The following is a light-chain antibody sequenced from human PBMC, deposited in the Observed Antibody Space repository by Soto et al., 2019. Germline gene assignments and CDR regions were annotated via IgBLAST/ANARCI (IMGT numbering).Light chain of an antibody. CDR1: RSISTW. CDR2: DAS. CDR3: EQYNGNSGT. J-gene: IGKJ1*01. Sequence: DIQMTQSPSTVSASIGDRVTITCRASRSISTWLAWYQQKPGKAPKLLIFDASSLDRGVPSRFRGSRSGTEFTLGSRGLQPDDGATDYGEQYNGNSGTFGQGTKVEIE. V-gene: IGKV1-5*01.